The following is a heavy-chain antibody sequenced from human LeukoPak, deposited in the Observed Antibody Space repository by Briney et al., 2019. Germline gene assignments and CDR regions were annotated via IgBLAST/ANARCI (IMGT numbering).Heavy chain of an antibody. D-gene: IGHD3-22*01. J-gene: IGHJ4*02. Sequence: GGSLRLSCAASGFTFSSYGMHWVRQAPGKGLEWVAVISYDGSNKYYADSVKGRFTISRDNSKNTLYLQMNSLRAEDTAVYYCANAVVEDYDSSGYYYYWGQGTLVTVSS. CDR3: ANAVVEDYDSSGYYYY. V-gene: IGHV3-30*18. CDR1: GFTFSSYG. CDR2: ISYDGSNK.